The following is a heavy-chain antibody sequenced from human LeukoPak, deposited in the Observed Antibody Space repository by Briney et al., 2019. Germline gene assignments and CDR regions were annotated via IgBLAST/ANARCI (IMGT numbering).Heavy chain of an antibody. J-gene: IGHJ4*02. V-gene: IGHV1-69*13. Sequence: SVKVSCKASGGTFSSYAISWVRQAPGQGLEWMGGIIPISGTANYAQKFQGRVTITADESTSTAYMELSRLRSDDTAVYYCARVRYRLAETYIDYWGQGTLVTVSS. CDR3: ARVRYRLAETYIDY. CDR1: GGTFSSYA. D-gene: IGHD3-16*01. CDR2: IIPISGTA.